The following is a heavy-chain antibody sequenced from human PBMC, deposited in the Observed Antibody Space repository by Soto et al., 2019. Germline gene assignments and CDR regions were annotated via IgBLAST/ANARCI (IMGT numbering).Heavy chain of an antibody. CDR2: IYYSGST. CDR1: GGSISSGGYY. Sequence: SETLSLTCTVSGGSISSGGYYWSWIRQHPGKGLEWIGYIYYSGSTYYNPSLKSRVTISVDTSKNQFSLKLSSVTAADTAVYYCARVTDDYDSSQSPYFDYWGQGPLVTVSS. CDR3: ARVTDDYDSSQSPYFDY. J-gene: IGHJ4*02. V-gene: IGHV4-31*03. D-gene: IGHD3-22*01.